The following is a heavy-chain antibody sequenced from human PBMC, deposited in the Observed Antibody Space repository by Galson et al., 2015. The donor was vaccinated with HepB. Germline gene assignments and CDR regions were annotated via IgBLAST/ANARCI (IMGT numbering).Heavy chain of an antibody. D-gene: IGHD2-2*01. CDR2: MNPNSGNT. Sequence: SVKVSCKASGYTFTSYDINWVRQATGQGLEWMGWMNPNSGNTGYAQKFQGRVTMTRNTSISTAYMELSSLRSEDTAVYYCARAGGTSGLRPYYYYMDVWGKGTTVTVSS. J-gene: IGHJ6*03. CDR1: GYTFTSYD. CDR3: ARAGGTSGLRPYYYYMDV. V-gene: IGHV1-8*01.